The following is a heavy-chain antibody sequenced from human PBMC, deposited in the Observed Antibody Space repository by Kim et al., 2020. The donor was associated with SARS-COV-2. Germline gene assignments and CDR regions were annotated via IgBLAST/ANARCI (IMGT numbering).Heavy chain of an antibody. Sequence: GGSLRLSCAASGFTFSSYGMHWVRQAPGKGLEWVAVIWYDGSNKYYADSVKGRFTISRDNSKNTLYLQMNSLRAEETAVYYCARESSGYSSGWYSDFDYWGQGTLVTVSS. CDR3: ARESSGYSSGWYSDFDY. V-gene: IGHV3-33*01. J-gene: IGHJ4*02. CDR2: IWYDGSNK. D-gene: IGHD6-19*01. CDR1: GFTFSSYG.